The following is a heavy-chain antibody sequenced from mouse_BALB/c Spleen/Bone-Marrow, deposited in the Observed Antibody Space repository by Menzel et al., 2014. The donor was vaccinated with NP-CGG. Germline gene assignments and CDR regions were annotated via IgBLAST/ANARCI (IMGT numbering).Heavy chain of an antibody. CDR2: INPSSGAN. CDR1: GYTFTNYY. CDR3: SRGGNFDVMDY. D-gene: IGHD2-1*01. Sequence: VKLVESGAELVKPGASVKLSRKASGYTFTNYYMFWVKQRPGQGLEWIGGINPSSGANNFNEKFKSKATLTVDKSSSTAYMQLSSLTSEDSAVYYCSRGGNFDVMDYWGQGTSVTVSS. J-gene: IGHJ4*01. V-gene: IGHV1S81*02.